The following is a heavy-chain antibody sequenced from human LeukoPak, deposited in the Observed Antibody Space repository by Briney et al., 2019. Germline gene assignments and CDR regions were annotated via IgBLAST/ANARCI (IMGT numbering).Heavy chain of an antibody. CDR2: IYLGDSDT. Sequence: GESLKISCKGSGYSFTNYWIGWVRQMPGKGLEWMGIIYLGDSDTRYSPSFQGQVTISADKSIRTAYLQWSSLKASDTAMYYCARRLDCSGGSCYTGFDPWGQGTLVTVSS. V-gene: IGHV5-51*01. D-gene: IGHD2-15*01. J-gene: IGHJ5*02. CDR3: ARRLDCSGGSCYTGFDP. CDR1: GYSFTNYW.